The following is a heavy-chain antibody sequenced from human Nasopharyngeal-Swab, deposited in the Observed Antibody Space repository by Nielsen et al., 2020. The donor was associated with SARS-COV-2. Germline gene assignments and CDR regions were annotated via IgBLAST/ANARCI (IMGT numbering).Heavy chain of an antibody. CDR3: ARDADSSGWSGYYFDY. J-gene: IGHJ4*02. CDR2: IGAAGNT. D-gene: IGHD6-19*01. V-gene: IGHV3-23*01. CDR1: GFTFSSSA. Sequence: GGSLRLSCAASGFTFSSSAISWVRQAPGMGLEWVSVIGAAGNTIYADSVKGRFTISRDNSKNTLYLQMNSLRAEDTAVYYCARDADSSGWSGYYFDYWGQGTLVTVSS.